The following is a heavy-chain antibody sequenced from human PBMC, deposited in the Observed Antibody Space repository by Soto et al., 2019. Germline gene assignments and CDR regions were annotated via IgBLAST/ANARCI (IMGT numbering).Heavy chain of an antibody. J-gene: IGHJ5*02. CDR3: AAVASYSSGGSCYWNP. CDR2: IVVGSGNT. Sequence: RASVKVSCKASGFTFTSSAVQWVRQARGQRLEWIGWIVVGSGNTNYAQKFQERVTITRDMSTSTAYMELSSLRSEDTAVYYCAAVASYSSGGSCYWNPWGQGTLVTVSS. D-gene: IGHD2-15*01. CDR1: GFTFTSSA. V-gene: IGHV1-58*01.